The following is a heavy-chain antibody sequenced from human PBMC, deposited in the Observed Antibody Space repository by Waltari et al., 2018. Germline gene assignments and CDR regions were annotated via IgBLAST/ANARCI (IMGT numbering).Heavy chain of an antibody. J-gene: IGHJ4*02. V-gene: IGHV3-33*01. CDR2: IWYDGSNK. CDR1: GFTFSSYG. CDR3: ARDHNTAMGIDY. Sequence: VQLLESGGGLVQPGGSLRLSCAASGFTFSSYGMHWVRQAPGKGLEWVAVIWYDGSNKYYADSVKGRFTISRDNSKNTLYLQMNSLRAEDTAVYYCARDHNTAMGIDYWGQGTLVTVSS. D-gene: IGHD5-18*01.